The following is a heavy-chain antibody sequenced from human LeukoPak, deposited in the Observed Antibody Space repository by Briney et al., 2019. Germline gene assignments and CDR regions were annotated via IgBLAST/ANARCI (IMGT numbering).Heavy chain of an antibody. Sequence: GGSLRLSCAASGFTFSSYGMSWVRQAPGKGLEWVSSIGGSGGCTYYADSVKGRFTISRDNSKNTLYLQMNSLRAEDTAVYYCAKGKQQLVLVHYYYYMDVWGKGTTVTISS. J-gene: IGHJ6*03. D-gene: IGHD6-13*01. CDR3: AKGKQQLVLVHYYYYMDV. V-gene: IGHV3-23*01. CDR1: GFTFSSYG. CDR2: IGGSGGCT.